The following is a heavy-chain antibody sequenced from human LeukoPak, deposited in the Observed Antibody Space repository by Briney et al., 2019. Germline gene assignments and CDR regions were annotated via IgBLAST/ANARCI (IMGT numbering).Heavy chain of an antibody. J-gene: IGHJ3*02. D-gene: IGHD3-22*01. CDR2: IVVGSGNT. V-gene: IGHV1-58*02. Sequence: SVKVSCKASGFTFTRSAMQWVRQARGQRLEWIGWIVVGSGNTNYAQTFQERVTITRDMSTSTAYMELSSLRSEDTTVYYCAAADYYDSSGYYPYAFHIWGQGTMVTVSS. CDR1: GFTFTRSA. CDR3: AAADYYDSSGYYPYAFHI.